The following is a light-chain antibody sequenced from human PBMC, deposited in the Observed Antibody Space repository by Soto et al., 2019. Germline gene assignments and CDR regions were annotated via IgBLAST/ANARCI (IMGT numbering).Light chain of an antibody. CDR3: QQYANWWA. V-gene: IGKV3-15*01. J-gene: IGKJ1*01. CDR1: QSIGGS. CDR2: GAS. Sequence: EVVMSQSPATLSVSPGERATLSCRASQSIGGSLAWYQQKPGQAPRLLIYGASNRATGVPARFSGSGSGTDFTLTISSLQSEDFAVYYCQQYANWWAFGQGIKVDIK.